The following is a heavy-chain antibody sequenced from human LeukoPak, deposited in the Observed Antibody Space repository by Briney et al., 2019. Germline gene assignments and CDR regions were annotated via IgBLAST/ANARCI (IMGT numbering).Heavy chain of an antibody. Sequence: PSETLSLTCTVSGGSISSGGYYWSWIRQHPGKGLEWIGYIYYSGSTYYNPSLKSRITISVDTSKNQFSLKLSSVTAADTAVYYCARVPVAGDYYYYGMDVWGQGTTVTVSS. CDR1: GGSISSGGYY. CDR3: ARVPVAGDYYYYGMDV. V-gene: IGHV4-31*03. J-gene: IGHJ6*02. CDR2: IYYSGST. D-gene: IGHD6-19*01.